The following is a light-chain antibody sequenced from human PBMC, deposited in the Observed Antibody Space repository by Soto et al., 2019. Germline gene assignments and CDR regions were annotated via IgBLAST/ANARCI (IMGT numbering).Light chain of an antibody. CDR2: GAS. J-gene: IGKJ3*01. Sequence: DIQMTQSPSSLSASVGDRVTITCRASQGISNYLAWYQQKPEKVPNFLIYGASTLQSGVPSRFSGSGSGTDFTFTISSLQPEEVATYYCQKYNSAPFTFGPGTKVDIK. CDR3: QKYNSAPFT. V-gene: IGKV1-27*01. CDR1: QGISNY.